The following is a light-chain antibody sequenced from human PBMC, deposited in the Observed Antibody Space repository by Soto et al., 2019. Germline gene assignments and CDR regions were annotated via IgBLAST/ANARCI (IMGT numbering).Light chain of an antibody. Sequence: QSALTQPPSASGSPGQSVTISCTGTSSDVGGYNYVSWYQQHPGKAPKLMIYEVSERPSGVPDRFSGSNDASANAGILRISGLQPEDEADYYCGTWHSNSKTNVFGSGTQLTVL. J-gene: IGLJ6*01. V-gene: IGLV2-8*01. CDR3: GTWHSNSKTNV. CDR2: EVS. CDR1: SSDVGGYNY.